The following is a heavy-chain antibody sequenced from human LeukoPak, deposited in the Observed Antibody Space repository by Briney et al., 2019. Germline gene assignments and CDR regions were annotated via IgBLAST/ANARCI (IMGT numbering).Heavy chain of an antibody. CDR1: GFTFSSYA. CDR2: ISGSGGST. CDR3: AKDRTYSSSSFDY. D-gene: IGHD6-6*01. V-gene: IGHV3-23*01. J-gene: IGHJ4*02. Sequence: PGGSLRLSCAASGFTFSSYAMSWVRQAPGEGLEWVSAISGSGGSTYYADSVKGRFTISRDNSKNTLYLQMNGLRAEDTAVYYCAKDRTYSSSSFDYWGQGTLVTVSS.